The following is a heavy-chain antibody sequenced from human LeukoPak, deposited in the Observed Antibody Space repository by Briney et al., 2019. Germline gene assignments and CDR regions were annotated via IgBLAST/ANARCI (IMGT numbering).Heavy chain of an antibody. J-gene: IGHJ6*03. CDR3: ARAADTIFGVVIGVYYYYMDV. CDR2: ISSSSSYI. CDR1: GFTFRSYS. D-gene: IGHD3-3*01. V-gene: IGHV3-21*01. Sequence: SGGSLRLSCAVSGFTFRSYSMNWVRQAPGKGLEWVSSISSSSSYIYYADSVKGRFTISRDNAKNSLYLQMNSLRAEDTAVYYCARAADTIFGVVIGVYYYYMDVWGKGTTVTVSS.